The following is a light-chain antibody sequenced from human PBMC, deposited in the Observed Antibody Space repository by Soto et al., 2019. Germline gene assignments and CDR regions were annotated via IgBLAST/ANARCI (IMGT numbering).Light chain of an antibody. Sequence: QSVLTQPASVSGSPGQSITISCTGTSSDVGSYNLVSWYQQHPGKAPKLMIHDVTNRPSGVSNRFSGSKSGDTASLTISGLQAEDEADYYCSSYTSTNTPLVFGTGTKVTVL. CDR1: SSDVGSYNL. V-gene: IGLV2-14*02. J-gene: IGLJ1*01. CDR2: DVT. CDR3: SSYTSTNTPLV.